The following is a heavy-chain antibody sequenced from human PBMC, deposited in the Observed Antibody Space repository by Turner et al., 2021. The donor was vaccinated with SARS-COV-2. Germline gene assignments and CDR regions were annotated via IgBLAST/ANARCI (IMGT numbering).Heavy chain of an antibody. V-gene: IGHV1-2*02. D-gene: IGHD4-4*01. J-gene: IGHJ3*02. CDR3: YRGPDAFDT. CDR2: INPNSGGT. Sequence: QVQLVQSGAEVKKPGASVKVSCKASGYTFTGYYMHWVRQAPGQGLEWMGWINPNSGGTNYVQKFQGRVTMTRDTSISTAYMEVSRLRSDDTAVYYCYRGPDAFDTWGQGTMVTVSS. CDR1: GYTFTGYY.